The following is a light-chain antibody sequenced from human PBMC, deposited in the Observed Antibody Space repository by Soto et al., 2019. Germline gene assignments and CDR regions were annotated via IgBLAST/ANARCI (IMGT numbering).Light chain of an antibody. J-gene: IGKJ1*01. V-gene: IGKV1-39*01. CDR1: QRVNNY. Sequence: QMTQSPSSMSASVGYRVTITCWASQRVNNYLNWYQQKPGKAPNILIHAASSLQIGVPSRFGVSASGTNFTLAISALKAEDFATYYCQQSYITTWTFCQGTKVDIK. CDR2: AAS. CDR3: QQSYITTWT.